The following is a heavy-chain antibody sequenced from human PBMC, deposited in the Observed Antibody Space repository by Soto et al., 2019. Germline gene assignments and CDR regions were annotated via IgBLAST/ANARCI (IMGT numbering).Heavy chain of an antibody. CDR1: GYTFTSYA. V-gene: IGHV1-3*01. CDR2: INAGNGST. J-gene: IGHJ4*02. D-gene: IGHD2-2*01. CDR3: ARGFCTTTTCLVGDF. Sequence: ASVKLSCKASGYTFTSYAMHWVRQAPGQRLEWMGWINAGNGSTNYAQRFQGRVTMTRDTSTSTVYMDLSDLRSEDTAVYYCARGFCTTTTCLVGDFWGQGTLVTVSS.